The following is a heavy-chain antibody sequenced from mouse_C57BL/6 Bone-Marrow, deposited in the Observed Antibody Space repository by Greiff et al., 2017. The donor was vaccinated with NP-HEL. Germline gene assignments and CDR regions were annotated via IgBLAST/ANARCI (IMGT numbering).Heavy chain of an antibody. Sequence: EVQLQQSGAELVRPGASVKLSCTASGFNIKDDYMHWVKQRPEQGLEWIGWIDPENGDTEYASKFQGKATIPADTSSNTAYLQLSSLTSEDTAVYYCTTRLLRYAMDYWGQGTSVTVSS. V-gene: IGHV14-4*01. CDR1: GFNIKDDY. D-gene: IGHD1-1*01. J-gene: IGHJ4*01. CDR2: IDPENGDT. CDR3: TTRLLRYAMDY.